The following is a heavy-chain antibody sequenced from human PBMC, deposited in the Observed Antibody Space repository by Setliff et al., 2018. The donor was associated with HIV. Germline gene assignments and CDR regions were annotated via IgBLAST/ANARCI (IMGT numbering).Heavy chain of an antibody. V-gene: IGHV4-59*08. J-gene: IGHJ6*03. Sequence: PSETLSLTCTVSGGSIRSYYWSWSRQPPGKGLEWIGYIYYSGSTNYNPSLKSRVTMSVDTSKNQFSLRLTSVTAADTAVYFCARHGDYYYYYMDVWGKGTTVTVSS. CDR3: ARHGDYYYYYMDV. CDR2: IYYSGST. D-gene: IGHD3-3*01. CDR1: GGSIRSYY.